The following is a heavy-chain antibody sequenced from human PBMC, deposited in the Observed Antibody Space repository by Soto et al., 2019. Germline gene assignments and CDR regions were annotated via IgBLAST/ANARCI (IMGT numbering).Heavy chain of an antibody. CDR2: IYPSDSDT. CDR3: ARGGVSTRTFDY. J-gene: IGHJ4*02. D-gene: IGHD3-3*01. Sequence: GESLKISCKGSGYNFAGYWIAWVRQMPGKGLELMGIIYPSDSDTRYRPSFQGQVTISADKSISSAYLQWSSLRASDTAMYYCARGGVSTRTFDYWGQGTRSPSPQ. V-gene: IGHV5-51*01. CDR1: GYNFAGYW.